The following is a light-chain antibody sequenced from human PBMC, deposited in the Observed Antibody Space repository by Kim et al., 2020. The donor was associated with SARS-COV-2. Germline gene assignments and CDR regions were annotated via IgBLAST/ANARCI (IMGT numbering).Light chain of an antibody. CDR3: QQDSSFPHT. V-gene: IGKV1-5*03. Sequence: DIQMTQSPSTLSASEGDRVIITCRASETISNCLAWYQQKPGKAPQLLLYEASRSQGGVPSRFSGRGSGTDFTLTISSLQPDDFSTYFCQQDSSFPHTFGQGTKLEI. J-gene: IGKJ2*01. CDR2: EAS. CDR1: ETISNC.